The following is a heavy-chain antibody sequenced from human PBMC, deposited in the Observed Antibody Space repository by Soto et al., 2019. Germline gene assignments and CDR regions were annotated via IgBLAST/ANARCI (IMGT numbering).Heavy chain of an antibody. V-gene: IGHV4-30-2*01. J-gene: IGHJ4*02. Sequence: SETLSLTCAVSGGSISSGGYSWSWIRQPPGKGLEWIGYIYHSGSTYYNPSLKSRVTISVDRSKNQFSLKLSSVTAADTAVYYCARAWYTAPFDYWGQGTMVTV. CDR2: IYHSGST. CDR3: ARAWYTAPFDY. D-gene: IGHD2-2*02. CDR1: GGSISSGGYS.